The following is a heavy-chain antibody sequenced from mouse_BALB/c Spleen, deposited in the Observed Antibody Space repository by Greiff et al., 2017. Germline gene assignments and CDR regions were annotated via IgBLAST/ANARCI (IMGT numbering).Heavy chain of an antibody. CDR3: ARDYGNSYLRHYFDY. D-gene: IGHD1-1*01. CDR1: GFDFSRYW. Sequence: EVKVVESGGGLVQPGGSLKLSCAASGFDFSRYWMSWVRQAPGKGLEWIGEINPDSSTINYTPSLKDKFIISRDNAKNTLYLQMSKVRSEDTALYYCARDYGNSYLRHYFDYWGQGTTLTVSS. CDR2: INPDSSTI. J-gene: IGHJ2*01. V-gene: IGHV4-1*02.